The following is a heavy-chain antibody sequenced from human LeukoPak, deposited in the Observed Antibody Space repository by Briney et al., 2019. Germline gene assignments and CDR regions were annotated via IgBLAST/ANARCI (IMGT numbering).Heavy chain of an antibody. J-gene: IGHJ4*02. Sequence: PGGSLRLSCAASGFTFSSYWMSWVRQAPGKGLEWVAIINQDGSEKYYVDSVKGRFTISRDNAKNSLYLQMNSPGAEDTAVYYCALRRNFCFDYWGQGTLVTVSS. CDR3: ALRRNFCFDY. CDR2: INQDGSEK. CDR1: GFTFSSYW. D-gene: IGHD3-3*01. V-gene: IGHV3-7*01.